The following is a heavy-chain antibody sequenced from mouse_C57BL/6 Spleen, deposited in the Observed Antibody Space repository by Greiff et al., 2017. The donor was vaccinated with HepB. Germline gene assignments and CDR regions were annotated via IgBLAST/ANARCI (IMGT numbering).Heavy chain of an antibody. V-gene: IGHV1-50*01. D-gene: IGHD1-1*01. CDR2: IDPSDSYT. J-gene: IGHJ2*01. CDR3: ARGELTTVVH. CDR1: GYTFTSYW. Sequence: QVQLQQPGAELVKPGASVKLSCKASGYTFTSYWMQWVKQRPGQGLEWIGEIDPSDSYTNYNQKFKGKATLTVDTSSSTAYMQLSSLTSEDSAVYYCARGELTTVVHWGQGTTLTVSS.